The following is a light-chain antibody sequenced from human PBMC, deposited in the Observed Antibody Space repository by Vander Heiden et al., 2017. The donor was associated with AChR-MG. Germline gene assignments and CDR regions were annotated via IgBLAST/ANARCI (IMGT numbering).Light chain of an antibody. CDR2: DVS. CDR1: HPITNF. J-gene: IGKJ1*01. CDR3: QRLSTWPRT. V-gene: IGKV3-11*01. Sequence: ETVLTQSPATLSLSPGERATLSCRASHPITNFLAWYRQKPGQAPRLVMYDVSNRATGIPARFSGSGSGTDFTLTISSLDPDDSAVYYCQRLSTWPRTFGQGTKVEVK.